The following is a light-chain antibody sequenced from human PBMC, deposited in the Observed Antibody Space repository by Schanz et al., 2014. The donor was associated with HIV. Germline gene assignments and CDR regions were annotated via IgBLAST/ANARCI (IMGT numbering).Light chain of an antibody. J-gene: IGLJ1*01. CDR1: SSDVGSYNL. CDR3: SSYTRGSTYV. Sequence: QSVLTQPASVSGSPGQSITISCTGTSSDVGSYNLVSWYQQHPGKAPKLMIYEGSKRPSGVSNRFSGSKSGNTASLTISGLQPEDEADYYCSSYTRGSTYVFGSGTKLTVL. V-gene: IGLV2-14*02. CDR2: EGS.